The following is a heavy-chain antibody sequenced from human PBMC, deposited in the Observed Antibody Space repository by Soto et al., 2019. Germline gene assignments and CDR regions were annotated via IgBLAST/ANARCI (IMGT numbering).Heavy chain of an antibody. D-gene: IGHD3-22*01. Sequence: SETLSLTCTVSGGSISIGTDYWGWIRQPPGKGLEWIGNIHYSGSTSYNPSLKSRVTMSVDTSKNQFSLKLSSVTAADTAVYYCARRHSHDYYDRSGDVPRGQGTQVTVSS. CDR3: ARRHSHDYYDRSGDVP. V-gene: IGHV4-39*01. CDR1: GGSISIGTDY. CDR2: IHYSGST. J-gene: IGHJ4*02.